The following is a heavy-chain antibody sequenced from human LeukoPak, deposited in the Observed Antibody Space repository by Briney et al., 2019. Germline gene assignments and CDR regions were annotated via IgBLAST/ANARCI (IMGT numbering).Heavy chain of an antibody. CDR1: GFSFSSYS. D-gene: IGHD1-26*01. Sequence: AGSLRLSCAASGFSFSSYSMTWVRQAPGKGLEWVSFISSSSSSIYYADSVKGRFTISRDNAKNSLYLQINSLRAEDTAVYYCARYSLSLAYWGQGTLVTVSS. CDR3: ARYSLSLAY. J-gene: IGHJ4*02. CDR2: ISSSSSSI. V-gene: IGHV3-48*01.